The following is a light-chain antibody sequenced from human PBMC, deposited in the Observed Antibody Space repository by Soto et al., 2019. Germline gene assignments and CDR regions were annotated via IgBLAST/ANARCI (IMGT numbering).Light chain of an antibody. CDR2: DVS. CDR3: SSYTSNSTLDV. Sequence: QSVLTQPASVSGSPGQSITISCTGTSSDVGGYNYVSWYQQHPGKAPKLMIYDVSIRPSGVSNRFSGSKSGNTASLTISGLQAEDEADYYRSSYTSNSTLDVFGTGTKVTVL. J-gene: IGLJ1*01. CDR1: SSDVGGYNY. V-gene: IGLV2-14*01.